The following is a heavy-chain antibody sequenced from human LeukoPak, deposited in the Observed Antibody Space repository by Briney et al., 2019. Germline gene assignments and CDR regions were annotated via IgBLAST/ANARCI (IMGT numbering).Heavy chain of an antibody. J-gene: IGHJ6*03. CDR2: IYTSGST. CDR3: ARGVVVKAYYYYMDV. Sequence: SETLSLTCTVSGGSISSYYWSWIRQPAGKGLEWIGRIYTSGSTNYNPSLKSRVTMSVDTSKNQFSLKLSSVTAADTAVYYCARGVVVKAYYYYMDVWGKGTTVTISS. D-gene: IGHD3-22*01. CDR1: GGSISSYY. V-gene: IGHV4-4*07.